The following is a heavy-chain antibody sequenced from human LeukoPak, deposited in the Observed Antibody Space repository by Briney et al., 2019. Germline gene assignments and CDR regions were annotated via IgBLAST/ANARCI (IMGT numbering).Heavy chain of an antibody. V-gene: IGHV1-3*03. CDR3: ARDLRIAVAGTGSLGY. Sequence: ASVKVSCKASGYTFTSYAMHWVRQAPGQRLEWMGWINAGNGNTKYSQEFQGRVTITRDTSASTAYMELSSLRSEDMAVYYCARDLRIAVAGTGSLGYWGQGTLVTVSS. CDR2: INAGNGNT. D-gene: IGHD6-19*01. J-gene: IGHJ4*02. CDR1: GYTFTSYA.